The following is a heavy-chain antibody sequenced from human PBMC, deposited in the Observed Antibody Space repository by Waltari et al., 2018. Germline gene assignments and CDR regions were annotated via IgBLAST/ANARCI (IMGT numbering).Heavy chain of an antibody. J-gene: IGHJ4*02. Sequence: EVQLVESGGGLVQPGRSLRLSCAVSGFTFYAYAMHWVRQAPGKGLEWVSGISWNSDNIGYADSVKGRFTISRDNAKNSLYLQMNSLRPEDTALYYCAKGHSGSYGLKDWGQGTLVTVSS. CDR2: ISWNSDNI. D-gene: IGHD1-26*01. V-gene: IGHV3-9*01. CDR3: AKGHSGSYGLKD. CDR1: GFTFYAYA.